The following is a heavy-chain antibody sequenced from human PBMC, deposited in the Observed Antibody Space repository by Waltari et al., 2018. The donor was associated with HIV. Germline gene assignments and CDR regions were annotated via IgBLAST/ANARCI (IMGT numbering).Heavy chain of an antibody. V-gene: IGHV3-48*04. CDR3: TRGGRRDGYNNY. J-gene: IGHJ4*02. Sequence: EVQLVESGGGLVQPGGSLRRSGAASGFTLRKYCMNWVRQAPGKGLEWVSYIGSASSTIYYADSVKGRFTISRDNAKNSLYLQMNSLRAEDTAVYYCTRGGRRDGYNNYWGQGTLVTVSS. D-gene: IGHD5-12*01. CDR1: GFTLRKYC. CDR2: IGSASSTI.